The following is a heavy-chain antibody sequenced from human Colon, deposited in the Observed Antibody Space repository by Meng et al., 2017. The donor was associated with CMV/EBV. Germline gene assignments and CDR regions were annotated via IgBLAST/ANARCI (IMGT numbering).Heavy chain of an antibody. CDR3: ARGGKSAYYLSNFDY. CDR1: GYTFIGYG. Sequence: VKVSCKASGYTFIGYGIAWVRQAPGQGLEWMGWISPYNGKTYYAEELQDRLTMTTDTTKTTAYMELRSLRSDDTAVYYCARGGKSAYYLSNFDYWGQGTPVTVSS. J-gene: IGHJ4*02. V-gene: IGHV1-18*01. D-gene: IGHD3-22*01. CDR2: ISPYNGKT.